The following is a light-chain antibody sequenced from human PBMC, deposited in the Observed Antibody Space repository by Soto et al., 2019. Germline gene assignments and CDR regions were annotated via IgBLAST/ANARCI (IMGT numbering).Light chain of an antibody. CDR1: QNINNY. CDR3: QPYDNLPP. J-gene: IGKJ5*01. CDR2: DAS. Sequence: DIQMTQSPSSLSASVGDRVTITCQASQNINNYLNWYQQKPGRAPKLLIYDASNLEAGVSSRFRGSGSGTDFTFTISRLQPEDIATYYCQPYDNLPPFAHGTRLEIK. V-gene: IGKV1-33*01.